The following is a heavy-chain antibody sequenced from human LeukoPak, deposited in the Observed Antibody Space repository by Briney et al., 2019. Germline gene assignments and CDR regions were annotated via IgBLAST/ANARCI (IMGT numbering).Heavy chain of an antibody. Sequence: SQTLSLTCTVSGGSISSGSYYWRWIRQPAGKGLEWIGRIYTSGSTNYNPSLKSRFTISVDTSKNQFSLKLGSVTAADTAVYYCARFSGYTPGWFDPWGQGTLVTVSS. CDR2: IYTSGST. CDR3: ARFSGYTPGWFDP. CDR1: GGSISSGSYY. J-gene: IGHJ5*02. V-gene: IGHV4-61*02. D-gene: IGHD3-22*01.